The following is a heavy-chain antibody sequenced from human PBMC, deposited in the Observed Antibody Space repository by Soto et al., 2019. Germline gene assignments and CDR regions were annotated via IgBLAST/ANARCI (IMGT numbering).Heavy chain of an antibody. D-gene: IGHD6-13*01. CDR2: IRAKAHGGTI. CDR1: GFNFGDYA. J-gene: IGHJ4*02. CDR3: TRAYSSSPLDY. V-gene: IGHV3-49*04. Sequence: SLRLSCTASGFNFGDYATHWVRQAPGKGLEWVGLIRAKAHGGTIDYAASVRGRFTISRDDSKSIAYLQMNSLKTEDTALYYCTRAYSSSPLDYWGQGTRVTVSS.